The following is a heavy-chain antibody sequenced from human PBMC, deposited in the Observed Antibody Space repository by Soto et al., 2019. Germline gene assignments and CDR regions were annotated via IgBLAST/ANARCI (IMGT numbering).Heavy chain of an antibody. CDR1: GFTFSNYA. J-gene: IGHJ5*02. D-gene: IGHD4-17*01. CDR3: ARVHDYGDYYWFDP. Sequence: PGGSLRLSCSASGFTFSNYAIHWVRQAPGKGLVWVSRINSDESSTSYADSVKGRFTISRDNAKNTLYLQMNSLRAEDTAVYYCARVHDYGDYYWFDPWGQGTLVTVSS. CDR2: INSDESST. V-gene: IGHV3-74*01.